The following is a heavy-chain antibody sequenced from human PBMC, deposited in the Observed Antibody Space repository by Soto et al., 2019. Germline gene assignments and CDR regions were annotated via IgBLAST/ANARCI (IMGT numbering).Heavy chain of an antibody. CDR3: AKKLGSSGWTYYFDY. D-gene: IGHD6-19*01. Sequence: EVQLLESGGGLVQPGGSLRLSCAASGFIFSSYALSWVRQAPGKGLEWVSAISDSGDNTSYADSVKGRFTTSRDNSKNTLYLQMNSLRAQDTAVYYCAKKLGSSGWTYYFDYWGQGTLVTVSS. J-gene: IGHJ4*02. CDR2: ISDSGDNT. V-gene: IGHV3-23*01. CDR1: GFIFSSYA.